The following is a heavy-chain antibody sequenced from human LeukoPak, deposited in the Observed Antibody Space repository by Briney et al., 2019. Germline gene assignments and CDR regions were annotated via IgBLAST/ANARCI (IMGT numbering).Heavy chain of an antibody. D-gene: IGHD6-13*01. CDR1: GGSISSYY. CDR3: AKDSQTSWSSSWLWFLDS. CDR2: IYYSGST. V-gene: IGHV4-59*01. Sequence: SETLSLTCTVSGGSISSYYWSWIRQPPGKGLEWIGYIYYSGSTNYNPSLKSRVTISVDTSKNQFSLKLSSVTAADTAVYYCAKDSQTSWSSSWLWFLDSWGQGTPVTVSS. J-gene: IGHJ4*02.